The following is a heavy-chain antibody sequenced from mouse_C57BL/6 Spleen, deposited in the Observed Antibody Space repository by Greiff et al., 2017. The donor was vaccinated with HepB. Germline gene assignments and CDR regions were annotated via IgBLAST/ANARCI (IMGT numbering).Heavy chain of an antibody. CDR1: GFTFSDYG. Sequence: EVQVVESGGGLVKPGGSLKLSCAASGFTFSDYGMHWVRQAPEKGLEWVAYISSGSSTIYYADTVKGRFTISRDNAKNTLFLQMTSLRSEDTAMYYCASTRTSWFAYWGQGTLVTVSA. CDR3: ASTRTSWFAY. V-gene: IGHV5-17*01. CDR2: ISSGSSTI. J-gene: IGHJ3*01.